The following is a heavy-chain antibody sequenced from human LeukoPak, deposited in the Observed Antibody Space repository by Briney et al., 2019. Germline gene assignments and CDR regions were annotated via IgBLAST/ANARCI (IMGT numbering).Heavy chain of an antibody. D-gene: IGHD5-18*01. CDR1: GGSISIYY. Sequence: PSETLSLTCTVSGGSISIYYWSWIRQPPGKGLEWIGYIYYNGDTNYNPSLKSRVIISIDTSSNQFSLRLNSMTAADTAVYYCARVLRAASWRSYDYWGQGSLVTVSS. CDR2: IYYNGDT. CDR3: ARVLRAASWRSYDY. V-gene: IGHV4-59*01. J-gene: IGHJ4*02.